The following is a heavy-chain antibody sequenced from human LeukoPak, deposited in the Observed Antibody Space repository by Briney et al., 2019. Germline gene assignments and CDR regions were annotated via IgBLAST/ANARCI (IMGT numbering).Heavy chain of an antibody. J-gene: IGHJ1*01. CDR1: GGSISSYY. V-gene: IGHV4-59*08. CDR2: IFYSGST. CDR3: AIQEGYFQH. Sequence: SETLSLTCTVSGGSISSYYWSWIRQPPGKGLEWIGYIFYSGSTNYNPSLKSRVTISVDASKNQFSLKLSSVTAADTAVYYCAIQEGYFQHWGQGTLVTVSS.